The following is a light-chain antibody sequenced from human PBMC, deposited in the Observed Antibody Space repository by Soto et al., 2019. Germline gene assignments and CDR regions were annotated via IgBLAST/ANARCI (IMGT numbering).Light chain of an antibody. CDR1: SSDVGGYNY. V-gene: IGLV2-14*01. Sequence: QSVLTQPASVSGSPGQSITISCTGTSSDVGGYNYVSWYQQHPGKAPKLMIYNVSNRPSGVSNRFSGSKSGSTASLTISGLQAEDEGHYYCSSFTSTNTVLFGGGTKVTVL. J-gene: IGLJ2*01. CDR3: SSFTSTNTVL. CDR2: NVS.